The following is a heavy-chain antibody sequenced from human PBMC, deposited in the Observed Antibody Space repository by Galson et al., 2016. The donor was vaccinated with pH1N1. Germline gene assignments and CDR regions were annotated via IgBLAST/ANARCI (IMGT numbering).Heavy chain of an antibody. J-gene: IGHJ4*02. CDR2: IFYGGTT. D-gene: IGHD4-23*01. V-gene: IGHV4-39*07. Sequence: ETLSLTCTVSGGSVATNTYYWGWIRQPPGKGLEWIGSIFYGGTTYYSPSLQSRVTVSMDTSNNQVSLTISSVTAADTAVYFCARDRGGNFQSFGYWGQGTLVAVSS. CDR1: GGSVATNTYY. CDR3: ARDRGGNFQSFGY.